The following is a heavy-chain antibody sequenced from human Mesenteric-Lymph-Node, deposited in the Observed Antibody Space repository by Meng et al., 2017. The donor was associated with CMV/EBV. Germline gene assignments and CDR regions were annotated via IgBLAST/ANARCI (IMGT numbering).Heavy chain of an antibody. D-gene: IGHD3-3*01. CDR3: ARWGFGKIMDY. CDR2: IWYDGSNE. V-gene: IGHV3-33*08. CDR1: GFIFSSYD. J-gene: IGHJ4*02. Sequence: SCAASGFIFSSYDMNWVRQAPGKGLEWVAVIWYDGSNEEYADSVKGRFTVSRDNSKNTLYLQMNSLRAEDTAVYYCARWGFGKIMDYWGQGTQVTVSS.